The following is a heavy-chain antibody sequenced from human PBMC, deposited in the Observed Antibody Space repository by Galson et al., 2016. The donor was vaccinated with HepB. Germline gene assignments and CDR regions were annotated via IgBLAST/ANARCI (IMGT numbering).Heavy chain of an antibody. Sequence: TLSLTCTVSGGSISSGHHYWNWIRQPVGNGLEWIGRIYPRGSTNYNPSLESRVTISVDTSKNQFSLRLSSVTAADTAIYYCARDLRVNWFDAWGQGTLVTVSS. CDR2: IYPRGST. CDR3: ARDLRVNWFDA. V-gene: IGHV4-61*02. CDR1: GGSISSGHHY. J-gene: IGHJ5*02. D-gene: IGHD3-10*01.